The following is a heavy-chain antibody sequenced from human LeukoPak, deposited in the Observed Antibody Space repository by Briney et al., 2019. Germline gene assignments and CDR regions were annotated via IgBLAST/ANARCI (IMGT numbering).Heavy chain of an antibody. CDR2: IYTSGST. CDR1: GGSISSYY. D-gene: IGHD2-2*01. J-gene: IGHJ5*02. CDR3: ARRARYQLLHWFDP. Sequence: SETLSLTCTVSGGSISSYYWSWIRQPAGKGLEWIGRIYTSGSTNYNPSLKSRVTMSVDTSKNQFSLKLSSVTAADTAVYYCARRARYQLLHWFDPWGQGTLVTVSS. V-gene: IGHV4-4*07.